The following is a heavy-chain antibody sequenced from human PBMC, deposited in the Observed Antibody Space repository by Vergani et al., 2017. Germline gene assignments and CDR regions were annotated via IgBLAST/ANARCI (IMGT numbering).Heavy chain of an antibody. D-gene: IGHD6-19*01. V-gene: IGHV1-18*01. CDR2: ISAYNGNT. J-gene: IGHJ3*02. CDR3: ARDRLAVAGTGGIPDAFDI. Sequence: QVQLVQSGAEVKKPGASVKVSCKASGYTFTSYGISWVLQAPGQGLEWMGWISAYNGNTNYAQKLQGRVTMTTDTSTSTTYMELRSLRSDDTAGYYCARDRLAVAGTGGIPDAFDIWGQGTMVTVSS. CDR1: GYTFTSYG.